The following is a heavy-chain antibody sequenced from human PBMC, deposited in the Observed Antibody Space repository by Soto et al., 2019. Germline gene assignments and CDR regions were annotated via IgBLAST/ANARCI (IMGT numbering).Heavy chain of an antibody. CDR1: GFTFSSYS. CDR2: ISSSSSYI. J-gene: IGHJ6*02. V-gene: IGHV3-21*01. CDR3: ARDLDQGVAGTSPPLYYYYGMDV. D-gene: IGHD6-19*01. Sequence: PGGSLRLSCAASGFTFSSYSMNWVRQAPGKGLEWVSSISSSSSYIYYADSVKGRFTISRDNAKNSLYLQMNSLRAEDTAVYYCARDLDQGVAGTSPPLYYYYGMDVWGQGTTVTVSS.